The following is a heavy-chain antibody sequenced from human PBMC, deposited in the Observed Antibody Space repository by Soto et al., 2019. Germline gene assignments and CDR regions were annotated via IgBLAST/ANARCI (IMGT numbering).Heavy chain of an antibody. CDR2: INSDGSST. CDR3: ARTRYYDILTGYYMGNWFDP. CDR1: GFTFSSYW. D-gene: IGHD3-9*01. V-gene: IGHV3-74*01. Sequence: GGSLTLSCAASGFTFSSYWMHWVRQAPGKGLVWVSRINSDGSSTSYADSVKGRFTISRDNAKNTLYLQMNSLRAEDTAVYYCARTRYYDILTGYYMGNWFDPWGQGTLVTVSS. J-gene: IGHJ5*02.